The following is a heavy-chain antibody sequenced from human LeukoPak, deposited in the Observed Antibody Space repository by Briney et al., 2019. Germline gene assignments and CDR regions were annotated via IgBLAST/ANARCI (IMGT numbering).Heavy chain of an antibody. CDR1: GFTFDNYE. CDR3: ARDASGYSYGHQY. J-gene: IGHJ4*02. V-gene: IGHV3-48*03. CDR2: ISSSGTTK. D-gene: IGHD5-12*01. Sequence: GGSLRLSCAASGFTFDNYEINWVRQAPGEGLEWVSYISSSGTTKYYADSVKGRFTVSRDNAKNSVSLQMNSLRAEDTAVYYCARDASGYSYGHQYWGQGALVTVSS.